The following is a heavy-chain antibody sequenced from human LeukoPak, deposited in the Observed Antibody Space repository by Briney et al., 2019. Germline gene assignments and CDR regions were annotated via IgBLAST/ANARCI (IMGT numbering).Heavy chain of an antibody. CDR1: GGSISSSSYF. D-gene: IGHD6-6*01. J-gene: IGHJ4*02. CDR2: IYYSWST. V-gene: IGHV4-39*01. CDR3: ARLRSTIATRPIDY. Sequence: SETLSLTCTVSGGSISSSSYFWGWIRQPPGKGLEWIGSIYYSWSTYYNPSLKSRVTISVDTSKNQFSLKLSSVTAADTAVYHCARLRSTIATRPIDYWGQGTLVTVSS.